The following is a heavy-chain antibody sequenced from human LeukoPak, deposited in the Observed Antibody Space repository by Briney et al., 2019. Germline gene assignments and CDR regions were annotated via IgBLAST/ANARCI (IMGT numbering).Heavy chain of an antibody. CDR2: INPNSGGT. V-gene: IGHV1-2*04. CDR1: GGTFSSYA. CDR3: ARETPGYCSGGSCYPPLGY. D-gene: IGHD2-15*01. J-gene: IGHJ4*02. Sequence: ASVKVSCKASGGTFSSYAISWVRQAPGQGLEWMGWINPNSGGTNYAQKFQGWVTMTRDTSISTAYMELSRLRSDDTAVYYCARETPGYCSGGSCYPPLGYWGQGTLVTVSS.